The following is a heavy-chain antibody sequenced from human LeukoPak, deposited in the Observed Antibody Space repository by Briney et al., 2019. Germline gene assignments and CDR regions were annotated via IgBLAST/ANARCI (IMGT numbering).Heavy chain of an antibody. V-gene: IGHV4-34*01. CDR2: INHSGST. CDR1: GGSFSGYY. J-gene: IGHJ4*02. D-gene: IGHD3-22*01. CDR3: ARGGYYDSSGYPWYYFDY. Sequence: SETLSLTCAVYGGSFSGYYWSWIRQPPGKGLEWIGEINHSGSTNYNPSLKSRVTISVDTSKNQFSLKLSPVTAADTAVYYCARGGYYDSSGYPWYYFDYWGQGTLVTVSS.